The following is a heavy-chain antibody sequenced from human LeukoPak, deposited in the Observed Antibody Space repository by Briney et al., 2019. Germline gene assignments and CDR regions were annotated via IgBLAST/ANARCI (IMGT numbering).Heavy chain of an antibody. CDR3: ARADSADYYDSSGSIDY. CDR2: INPSGGST. V-gene: IGHV1-46*01. J-gene: IGHJ4*02. D-gene: IGHD3-22*01. Sequence: ASVKVSCKASGYTFISYHIHWVRQAPGQGPEWMGIINPSGGSTTYAQKFQDRVTMTKDTSTSTVYLELSSLRSEDTAVYYCARADSADYYDSSGSIDYWGQGTLVPVSS. CDR1: GYTFISYH.